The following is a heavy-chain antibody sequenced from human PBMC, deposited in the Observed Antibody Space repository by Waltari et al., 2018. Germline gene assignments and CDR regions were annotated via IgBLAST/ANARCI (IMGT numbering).Heavy chain of an antibody. Sequence: EVHLVESGGGLIQPGGSLGLSCASSGFNINYNYMTWVRQAPGKGREWVSWIYSGGRTDYPLSMKGRVTISRDTYKNLVFLEMKSLRAEDTAVYYCARGETAVLDYWGHGTLVTVSS. V-gene: IGHV3-53*01. D-gene: IGHD6-6*01. CDR1: GFNINYNY. J-gene: IGHJ4*01. CDR2: IYSGGRT. CDR3: ARGETAVLDY.